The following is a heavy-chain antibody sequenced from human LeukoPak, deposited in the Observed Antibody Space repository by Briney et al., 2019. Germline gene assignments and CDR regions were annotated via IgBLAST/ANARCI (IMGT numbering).Heavy chain of an antibody. D-gene: IGHD6-13*01. Sequence: GESLKISCKGSGYSFTSYWIAWVRQMPGKGLEWMGIIYPDDSDTRYSPSFQGQVTISADKSISTAYLQWSSLKASDTAMYYCVSYISSWEAIDYWGQGTLVTVSS. CDR2: IYPDDSDT. J-gene: IGHJ4*02. CDR1: GYSFTSYW. V-gene: IGHV5-51*01. CDR3: VSYISSWEAIDY.